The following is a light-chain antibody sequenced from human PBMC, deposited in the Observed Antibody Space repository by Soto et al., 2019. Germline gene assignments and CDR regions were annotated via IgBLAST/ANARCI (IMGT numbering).Light chain of an antibody. CDR2: NNN. J-gene: IGLJ1*01. V-gene: IGLV1-44*01. CDR1: SSNIGCNT. Sequence: QSMLTQPPSASGTPGQRGTISYSGSSSNIGCNTVNWYQQLPGTAPKLLIYNNNQRPSGVPVRFSGSKSGTSASLAISGLQSEDEADYYCAAWDDSLNGLVFGTGTKLTVL. CDR3: AAWDDSLNGLV.